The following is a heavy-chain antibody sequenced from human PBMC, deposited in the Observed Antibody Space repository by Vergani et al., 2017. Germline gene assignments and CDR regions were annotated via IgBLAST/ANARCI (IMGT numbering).Heavy chain of an antibody. CDR2: FDPEDGET. Sequence: QVQLVQSGAEVKKPGASVKVSCKVSGYTLTELSMHWVRQAPGKGLEWMGGFDPEDGETIYAQKFQGSVTMTEDTSTDTAYMELSSLRSEDTAVYYCATGRREYCSSTSCSDMDVWGQGTTVTVSS. CDR3: ATGRREYCSSTSCSDMDV. J-gene: IGHJ6*02. V-gene: IGHV1-24*01. D-gene: IGHD2-2*01. CDR1: GYTLTELS.